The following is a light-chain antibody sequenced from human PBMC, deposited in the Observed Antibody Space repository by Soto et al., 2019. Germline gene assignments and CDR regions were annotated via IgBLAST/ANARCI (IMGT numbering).Light chain of an antibody. V-gene: IGKV1-13*02. Sequence: AIQLTQSPSSLSASVGDRVTITCRAGQGISSALAWYQQKPGKPPKPLIYDASSLESGVPSRFSGSGSGTDFTLTISSLQPEDFATYHCQQFKSYPLTFGGGTKVEIK. CDR1: QGISSA. CDR3: QQFKSYPLT. CDR2: DAS. J-gene: IGKJ4*01.